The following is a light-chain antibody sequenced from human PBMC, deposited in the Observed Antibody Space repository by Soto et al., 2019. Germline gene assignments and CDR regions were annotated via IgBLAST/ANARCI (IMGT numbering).Light chain of an antibody. CDR2: DVT. Sequence: QSALTQPRSVSGSPGQSVTISCTGTSSDIGSHNYVSWYQQHPGKAPRFVLYDVTKRPSGVPDRFSGSKSGNTASLTISGLQADDEADYYCCSHGARGVFGTGTKVTVL. J-gene: IGLJ1*01. CDR3: CSHGARGV. V-gene: IGLV2-11*01. CDR1: SSDIGSHNY.